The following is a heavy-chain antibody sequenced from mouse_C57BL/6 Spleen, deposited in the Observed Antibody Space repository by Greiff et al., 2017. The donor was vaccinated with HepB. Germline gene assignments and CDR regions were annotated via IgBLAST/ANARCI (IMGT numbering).Heavy chain of an antibody. CDR1: GYTFTSYW. CDR3: ASPIYYGNYNYAMDY. J-gene: IGHJ4*01. Sequence: VKLMESGAELVKPGASVKLSCKASGYTFTSYWMHWVKQRPGQGLEWIGMIHPNSGSTNYNEKFKSKATLTVDKSSSTAYMQLSSLTSEDSAVYYCASPIYYGNYNYAMDYWGQGTSVTVSS. CDR2: IHPNSGST. V-gene: IGHV1-64*01. D-gene: IGHD2-1*01.